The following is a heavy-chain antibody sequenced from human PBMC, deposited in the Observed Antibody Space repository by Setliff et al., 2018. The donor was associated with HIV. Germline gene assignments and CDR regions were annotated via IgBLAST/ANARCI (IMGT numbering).Heavy chain of an antibody. CDR3: ARGLSIFGVATPGFYSFMDL. Sequence: PSETLSLTCTVSGGSISSGSYYWSWIRQPAGKGLEWIGRIYTSGSTNYNPSLKSRVSISLDTSKKQVSLKLNSVTAADTAVYYCARGLSIFGVATPGFYSFMDLWGGGTTVTVSS. J-gene: IGHJ6*03. CDR2: IYTSGST. V-gene: IGHV4-61*02. CDR1: GGSISSGSYY. D-gene: IGHD3-3*01.